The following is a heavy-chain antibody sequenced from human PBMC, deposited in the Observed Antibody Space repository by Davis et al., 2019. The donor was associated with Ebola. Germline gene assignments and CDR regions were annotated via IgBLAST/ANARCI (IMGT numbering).Heavy chain of an antibody. CDR1: GGSISSYY. CDR3: ARLGSAPFDY. V-gene: IGHV4-59*08. D-gene: IGHD1-26*01. Sequence: SETLSLTCTVSGGSISSYYWSWMRQPPGKGLEWIGSIYYSGSTYYNPSLKSRVTISVDTSKNQFSLKLSSVTAADTAVYYCARLGSAPFDYWGQGTLVTVSS. J-gene: IGHJ4*02. CDR2: IYYSGST.